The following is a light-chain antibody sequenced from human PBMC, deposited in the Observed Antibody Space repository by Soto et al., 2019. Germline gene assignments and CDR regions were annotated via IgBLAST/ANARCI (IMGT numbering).Light chain of an antibody. CDR2: EVT. CDR1: SSDVGTYNL. Sequence: QSVLTQPASVSGSPGQSITISCSGTSSDVGTYNLASWYQQYPGKAPRLMIYEVTKRPSGVSNRFSGSKSGNTASLTISGLQPEDEADYYCCSYAGSSSSILGTGPNVTVL. V-gene: IGLV2-23*02. CDR3: CSYAGSSSSI. J-gene: IGLJ1*01.